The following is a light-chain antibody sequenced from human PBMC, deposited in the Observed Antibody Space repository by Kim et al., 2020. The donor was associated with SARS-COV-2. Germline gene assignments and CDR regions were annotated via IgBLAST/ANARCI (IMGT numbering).Light chain of an antibody. J-gene: IGKJ4*01. Sequence: ASVGDRVTITGRVRQVIRNYLAWYQQKPGKVPELLIYAASTVQSGVPSGSSGSGSGTDLTLTIRSLQPEDVATYYCQKNKSAPRTFGGGSKVDIE. CDR2: AAS. CDR3: QKNKSAPRT. CDR1: QVIRNY. V-gene: IGKV1-27*01.